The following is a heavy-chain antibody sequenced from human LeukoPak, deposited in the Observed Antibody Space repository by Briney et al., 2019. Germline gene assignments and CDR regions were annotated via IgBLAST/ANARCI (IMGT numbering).Heavy chain of an antibody. V-gene: IGHV4-61*08. D-gene: IGHD6-6*01. CDR3: ARYSPDGGSSGGSAFDY. Sequence: PSETLSLTCAVSGASVDSGGYYWSWVRQPPGKGLEWLVYIYYSGNTRRTNYNPSLKTRDTIPVDSSKNQFYLKLSSVTAADTAVYYCARYSPDGGSSGGSAFDYWGQGTLVTVSS. CDR1: GASVDSGGYY. CDR2: IYYSGNTRRT. J-gene: IGHJ4*02.